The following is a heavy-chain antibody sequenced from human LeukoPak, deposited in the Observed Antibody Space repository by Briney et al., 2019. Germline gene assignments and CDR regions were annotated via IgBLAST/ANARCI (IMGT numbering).Heavy chain of an antibody. CDR1: GFTFSNYG. Sequence: TGGSLRLSCAASGFTFSNYGLNWVRQAPGKGLEWVSSISSSGSSTSYADSVKGRFTVSRDNAKNSLFLQMNSLRVEDTAVYYCARGSGDYSGQGTLVTVSS. CDR2: ISSSGSST. CDR3: ARGSGDY. J-gene: IGHJ4*02. V-gene: IGHV3-21*01.